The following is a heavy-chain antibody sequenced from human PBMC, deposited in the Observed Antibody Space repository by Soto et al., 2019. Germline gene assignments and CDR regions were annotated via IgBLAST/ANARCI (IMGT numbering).Heavy chain of an antibody. V-gene: IGHV1-18*01. J-gene: IGHJ3*02. D-gene: IGHD3-3*01. CDR1: GYTFTIYG. CDR3: GVSTIFGVVITHDAFDI. CDR2: ISAYNGNT. Sequence: ASVKVSCKASGYTFTIYGISWVLQAPGQGLEWMGWISAYNGNTNYAQKLQGRVTMTTDTSASTAYMELRSLRSDDTAVYYCGVSTIFGVVITHDAFDIWGQGTMVTVSS.